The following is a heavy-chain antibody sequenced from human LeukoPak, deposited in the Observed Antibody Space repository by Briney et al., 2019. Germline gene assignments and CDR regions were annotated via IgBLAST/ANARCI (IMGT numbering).Heavy chain of an antibody. CDR3: ARDTEGTMIEGFDY. Sequence: SETLSLTCTVSGGSISSGDYYWSWIRQPPGKGLEWIGYIYYSGSTYYNPSLKSRVTISVDTSKNQFSLKLSSVTAADTAVYYCARDTEGTMIEGFDYWGQGTLVTVSS. CDR1: GGSISSGDYY. D-gene: IGHD3-22*01. CDR2: IYYSGST. V-gene: IGHV4-30-4*08. J-gene: IGHJ4*02.